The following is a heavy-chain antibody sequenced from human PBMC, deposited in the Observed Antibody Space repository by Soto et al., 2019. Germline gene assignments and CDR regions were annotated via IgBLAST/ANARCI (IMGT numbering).Heavy chain of an antibody. CDR2: IYYSGST. CDR1: GGSISSYY. V-gene: IGHV4-59*01. J-gene: IGHJ4*02. D-gene: IGHD3-10*01. CDR3: AREWTTPFLEGSGSQRWNDFDY. Sequence: SEPLSLTCTVAGGSISSYYWSWIRQPPGKGLEWIGYIYYSGSTNYNPSLKSRVTISVDTSKNQFSLKLSSVTAADTAVYYCAREWTTPFLEGSGSQRWNDFDYWGQGTLVTVSS.